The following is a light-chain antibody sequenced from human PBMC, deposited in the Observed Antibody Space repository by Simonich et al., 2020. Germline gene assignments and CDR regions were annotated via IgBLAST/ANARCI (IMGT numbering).Light chain of an antibody. CDR2: DVS. CDR3: SSYTSSSLVV. V-gene: IGLV2-14*03. Sequence: QSALTQPASVSGSPGQSITISCPGTSSDVGGYNYVSWYQQHPGKAPKLRIYDVSNRPSGVSNRFSGSKSGNTASLTISGLQAEDEADYYCSSYTSSSLVVFGGGTKLTVL. CDR1: SSDVGGYNY. J-gene: IGLJ2*01.